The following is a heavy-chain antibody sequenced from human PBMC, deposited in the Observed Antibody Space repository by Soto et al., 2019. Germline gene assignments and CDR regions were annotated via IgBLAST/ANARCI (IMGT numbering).Heavy chain of an antibody. V-gene: IGHV3-15*01. Sequence: GGSLRLSCAASGFTFSNAWMSWVRQAPGKGLEWVGRIKSKTDGGTTDYAAPVKGRFTISRDDSKNTLYLQMNSLKTEDTAVYYCTTPRGYSSGGGVVVAATTVDYWGQGTLVTVSS. CDR3: TTPRGYSSGGGVVVAATTVDY. D-gene: IGHD2-15*01. CDR1: GFTFSNAW. J-gene: IGHJ4*02. CDR2: IKSKTDGGTT.